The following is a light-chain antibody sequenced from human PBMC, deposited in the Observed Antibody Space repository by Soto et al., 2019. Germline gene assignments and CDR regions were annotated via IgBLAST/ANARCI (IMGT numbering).Light chain of an antibody. CDR1: QSVSSN. CDR2: GAS. V-gene: IGKV3-15*01. J-gene: IGKJ2*01. Sequence: EIVMTQSPATLSVSPGERATLSCRASQSVSSNLAWYQQKPGQAPRLLIYGASTRATGISVRFSGSGSGTEFTLTISSLQSEDFAGYYCQHYNNWPHTFGQGTKLEIK. CDR3: QHYNNWPHT.